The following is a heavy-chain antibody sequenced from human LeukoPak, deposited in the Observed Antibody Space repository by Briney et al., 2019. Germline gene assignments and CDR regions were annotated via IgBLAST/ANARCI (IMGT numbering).Heavy chain of an antibody. CDR2: IKSKTDGGTT. J-gene: IGHJ6*03. Sequence: GGSLRLSCAASGFTFSNAWMSWVRQAPGKGLEWDGRIKSKTDGGTTDYAAPVKGRFTISRDDSKNTLYLQMNSLKTEDTAVYYCTTDKVPYYYGSGSLNSLYYYFYMDVWGKGTTVTVSS. V-gene: IGHV3-15*01. CDR3: TTDKVPYYYGSGSLNSLYYYFYMDV. CDR1: GFTFSNAW. D-gene: IGHD3-10*01.